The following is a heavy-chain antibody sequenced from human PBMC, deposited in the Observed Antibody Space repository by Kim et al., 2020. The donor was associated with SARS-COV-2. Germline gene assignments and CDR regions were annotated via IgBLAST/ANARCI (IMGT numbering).Heavy chain of an antibody. CDR3: AKVRVVVPAARFDY. V-gene: IGHV3-23*01. Sequence: DSVKGRFTISRDNSKNTLYLQMNSLRAEDTAVYYCAKVRVVVPAARFDYWGQGTLVTVSS. J-gene: IGHJ4*02. D-gene: IGHD2-2*01.